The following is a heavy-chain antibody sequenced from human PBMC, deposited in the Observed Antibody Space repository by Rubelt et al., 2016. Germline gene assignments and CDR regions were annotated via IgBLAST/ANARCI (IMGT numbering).Heavy chain of an antibody. CDR3: ARHTGIAVAGPIDY. CDR1: GGSISSYY. V-gene: IGHV4-59*08. J-gene: IGHJ4*02. CDR2: IYYSGST. Sequence: QVQLQESGPGLVKPSETLSLTRTVSGGSISSYYWSWIRQPPGKGLEWIGYIYYSGSTNYNPSLKSRVTISLDTSKNQFSLKLSSVTAADTAVYYCARHTGIAVAGPIDYWGQGTLVTVSS. D-gene: IGHD6-19*01.